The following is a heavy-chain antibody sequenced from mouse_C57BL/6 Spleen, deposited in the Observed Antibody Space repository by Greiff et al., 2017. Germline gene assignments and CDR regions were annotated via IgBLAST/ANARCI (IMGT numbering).Heavy chain of an antibody. CDR2: IDPSDSYT. J-gene: IGHJ3*01. V-gene: IGHV1-59*01. Sequence: VQLQQPGAELVRPGTSVKLSCKASGYTFTSYWMHWVKQRPGQGLEWIGVIDPSDSYTNYNQKFKGKATLTVDTSSSTAYMQLSSLTSEDSAVYYCATGGYDWFAYWGQGTLVTVSA. CDR3: ATGGYDWFAY. CDR1: GYTFTSYW. D-gene: IGHD2-2*01.